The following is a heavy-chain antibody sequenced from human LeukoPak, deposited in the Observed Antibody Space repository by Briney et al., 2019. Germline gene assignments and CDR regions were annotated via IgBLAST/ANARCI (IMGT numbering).Heavy chain of an antibody. CDR1: GGSFSGYY. V-gene: IGHV4-34*01. Sequence: SETLSLTCAVYGGSFSGYYWSWIRQPPGKGLEWIGEINHSGSTNYNPSLKSRVTISVDTSKNQFSLKLSSVAAADTAVYYCARGRGSSSPFDYWGQGTLVTVSS. CDR3: ARGRGSSSPFDY. CDR2: INHSGST. D-gene: IGHD6-6*01. J-gene: IGHJ4*02.